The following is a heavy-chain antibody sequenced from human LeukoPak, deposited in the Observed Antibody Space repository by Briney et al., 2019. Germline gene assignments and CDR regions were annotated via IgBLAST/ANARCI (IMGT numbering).Heavy chain of an antibody. J-gene: IGHJ6*02. D-gene: IGHD3-22*01. CDR2: INPNSGGT. Sequence: ASVKVSCKASGYTFTGYYMHWVRQAPGQGLEWMGRINPNSGGTNYAQKFQGRVTITRDTSISTAYMELSRLRSDDTAVYYCARAAGVDYYDSSAYTYGMDVWGQGTTVTVSS. V-gene: IGHV1-2*06. CDR3: ARAAGVDYYDSSAYTYGMDV. CDR1: GYTFTGYY.